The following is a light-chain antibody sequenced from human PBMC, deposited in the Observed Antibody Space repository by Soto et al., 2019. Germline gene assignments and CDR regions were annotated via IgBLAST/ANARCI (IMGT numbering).Light chain of an antibody. V-gene: IGLV1-47*01. J-gene: IGLJ2*01. Sequence: QSVLTQPPSASGTPGQRVTISCSGSSSNIGSNFVYWYRHLPGTAPKLLIYRNNQRPSGVPDRFSGSKSDTSASLAISGLRSEDEADYYCAAWDDSLSVVFGGGTQLTVL. CDR1: SSNIGSNF. CDR2: RNN. CDR3: AAWDDSLSVV.